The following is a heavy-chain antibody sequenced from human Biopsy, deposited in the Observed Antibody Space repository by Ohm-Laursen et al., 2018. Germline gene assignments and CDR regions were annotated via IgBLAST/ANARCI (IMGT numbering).Heavy chain of an antibody. V-gene: IGHV4-59*01. CDR2: ISGRGAT. CDR3: ARLYRLDDYWNDDPPDAFDF. J-gene: IGHJ3*01. D-gene: IGHD1-1*01. Sequence: TLSLTCTVSGGSIRSDYWSWIRQSPRKGLEWIGHISGRGATNYNPSLRGRVTISVDTSKNQFSLKLNSVTAADTAIFFCARLYRLDDYWNDDPPDAFDFWGQGTRVTVSS. CDR1: GGSIRSDY.